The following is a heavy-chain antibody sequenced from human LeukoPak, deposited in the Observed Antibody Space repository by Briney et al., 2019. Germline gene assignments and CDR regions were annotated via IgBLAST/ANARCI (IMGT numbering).Heavy chain of an antibody. CDR2: INPSGGST. CDR1: GYTFTSYY. J-gene: IGHJ6*03. CDR3: ARDYENDFWSGHYYYMDV. D-gene: IGHD3-3*01. V-gene: IGHV1-46*01. Sequence: ASVKVSCKASGYTFTSYYMHWVRQAPGRGLEWMGIINPSGGSTSYAQKFQGRVNMTRDMSTSTVYMELSSLRSEDTAVYYCARDYENDFWSGHYYYMDVWGKGTTVTVSS.